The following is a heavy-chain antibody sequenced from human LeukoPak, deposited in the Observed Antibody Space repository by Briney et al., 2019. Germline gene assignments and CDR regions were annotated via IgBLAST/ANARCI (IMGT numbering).Heavy chain of an antibody. J-gene: IGHJ4*02. D-gene: IGHD2-8*01. Sequence: SETLSLTCAVYGGSFSGYYGGWIRQPPGRGLEYIGEINDGGSTNYNPSLKSRVTISLDTSKSQFSLRLTSVTAADTAVYYCALMGDQRPSVPWGQGTLVTVSS. CDR2: INDGGST. CDR3: ALMGDQRPSVP. CDR1: GGSFSGYY. V-gene: IGHV4-34*01.